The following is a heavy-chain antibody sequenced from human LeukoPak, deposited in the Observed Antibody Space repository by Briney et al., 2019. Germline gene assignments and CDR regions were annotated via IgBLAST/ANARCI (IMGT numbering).Heavy chain of an antibody. CDR3: AKVRGEFRAYYYYMDV. J-gene: IGHJ6*03. CDR2: IKQDGSDK. Sequence: GGSLRLSCTASRFTFSNYWMSWVRQAPGRGLEWVANIKQDGSDKYYVDSVKGRFTISRDNSKNTLYLQMNSLRAEDTAVYHCAKVRGEFRAYYYYMDVWGKGTTVTVSS. D-gene: IGHD3-16*01. V-gene: IGHV3-7*01. CDR1: RFTFSNYW.